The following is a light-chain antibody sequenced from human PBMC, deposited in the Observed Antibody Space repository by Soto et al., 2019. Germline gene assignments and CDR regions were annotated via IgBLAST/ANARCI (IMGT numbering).Light chain of an antibody. J-gene: IGKJ5*01. V-gene: IGKV3-20*01. CDR2: GAS. Sequence: DIVLTQSPGTLSLSPGEIATLSFRASQSVSSNYLAWYQQKPGQAPRLLIHGASTRATGFPARFSGSGSGTDFTLTISSLQPEDFATYYCQQAGTFGEGTRLEIK. CDR3: QQAGT. CDR1: QSVSSNY.